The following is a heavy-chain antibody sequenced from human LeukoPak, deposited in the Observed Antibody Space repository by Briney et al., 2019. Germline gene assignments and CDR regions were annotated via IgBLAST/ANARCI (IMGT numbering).Heavy chain of an antibody. CDR3: ARHSSGYSGGFDY. CDR2: IYTSGST. V-gene: IGHV4-61*02. J-gene: IGHJ4*02. Sequence: SETLSLTCTVSGGSISSGTYYWNWIRQPAGKGLEWIGRIYTSGSTNYNPSLKSRVTISVDTSKNQFSLKLSSVTAADTAVYYCARHSSGYSGGFDYWGQGTLVTVSS. D-gene: IGHD3-22*01. CDR1: GGSISSGTYY.